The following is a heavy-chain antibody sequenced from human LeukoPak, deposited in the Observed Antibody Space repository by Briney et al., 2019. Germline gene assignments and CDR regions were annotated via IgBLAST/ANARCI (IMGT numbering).Heavy chain of an antibody. Sequence: PGGSLRLARAVSGFTLIIYSINSVRQAPGKGLGWVSSISSSSSYIHYADSVKGRFTISRDNAKNSLFLQMNSLRAEDTAVYYCAGINDYGDPTGAFDIWGQGTMVTVSS. J-gene: IGHJ3*02. D-gene: IGHD4-17*01. CDR3: AGINDYGDPTGAFDI. CDR1: GFTLIIYS. V-gene: IGHV3-21*01. CDR2: ISSSSSYI.